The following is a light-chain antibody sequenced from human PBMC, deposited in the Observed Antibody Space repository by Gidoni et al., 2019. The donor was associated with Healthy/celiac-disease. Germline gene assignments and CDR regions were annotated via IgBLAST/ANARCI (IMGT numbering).Light chain of an antibody. CDR1: QSVSSN. CDR2: GAS. Sequence: EIVVTQSPATLSVSPGERATLSCRASQSVSSNLAWYQQKPGQAPRLLIYGASTRATGIPARFSGSVSGTEFTLTISSLQSEDFAVYYCQQYNNWPPAGTFGQGTKVEIK. J-gene: IGKJ1*01. CDR3: QQYNNWPPAGT. V-gene: IGKV3-15*01.